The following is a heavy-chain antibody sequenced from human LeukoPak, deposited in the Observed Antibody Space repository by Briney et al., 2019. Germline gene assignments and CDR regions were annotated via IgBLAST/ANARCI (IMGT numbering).Heavy chain of an antibody. CDR1: GFTFSNYW. CDR2: ISGSGGST. CDR3: AKDSGYYHSSWFDP. V-gene: IGHV3-23*01. D-gene: IGHD3-22*01. J-gene: IGHJ5*02. Sequence: PGGSLRLSCAASGFTFSNYWMHWVRQAPGKGLEWVSAISGSGGSTYYADSVKGRFTISRDNSKNTLYLQMNSLRAEDTAVYYCAKDSGYYHSSWFDPWGQGTLVTVSS.